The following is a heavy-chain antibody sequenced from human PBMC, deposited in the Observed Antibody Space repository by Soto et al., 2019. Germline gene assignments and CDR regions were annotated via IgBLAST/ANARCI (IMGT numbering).Heavy chain of an antibody. J-gene: IGHJ4*02. V-gene: IGHV4-39*01. CDR2: IYYSGST. CDR3: ARHSSSWYVHGGFDY. Sequence: PSETLSLTCTVSGGSISSSSYYWGWIRQPPGKGLEWIGSIYYSGSTYYNPSLKSRVTISVDTSKNQFSLKLSSVTAADTAVYYCARHSSSWYVHGGFDYWGQGTLVTVSS. D-gene: IGHD6-13*01. CDR1: GGSISSSSYY.